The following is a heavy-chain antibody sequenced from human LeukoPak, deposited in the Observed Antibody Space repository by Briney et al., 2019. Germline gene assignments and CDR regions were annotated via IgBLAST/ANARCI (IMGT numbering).Heavy chain of an antibody. CDR3: ARGDAFSGDH. CDR2: IHPEGNEK. CDR1: GFSFTNFW. V-gene: IGHV3-7*04. Sequence: GGSLRLSCAVSGFSFTNFWMSWVRQAPGRGLEWVANIHPEGNEKYHVESVRGRFTISRDNTKNLLFLQMNGLRVEDTAVYYCARGDAFSGDHWGQGTLVTVSS. J-gene: IGHJ4*02.